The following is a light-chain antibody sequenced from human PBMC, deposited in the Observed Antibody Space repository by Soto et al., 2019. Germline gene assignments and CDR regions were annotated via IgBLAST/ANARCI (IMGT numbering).Light chain of an antibody. J-gene: IGKJ1*01. V-gene: IGKV3-20*01. CDR2: DAS. CDR3: QQYATSPWT. Sequence: EVVMRPSPATLSVSPGEGATLSCRASQGIGDTLAWYQLKPGQAPRLLIFDASIRATGIPDRFSGRGSGTDFTLTISRLEPEDFAVYCCQQYATSPWTFGQGTKVDIK. CDR1: QGIGDT.